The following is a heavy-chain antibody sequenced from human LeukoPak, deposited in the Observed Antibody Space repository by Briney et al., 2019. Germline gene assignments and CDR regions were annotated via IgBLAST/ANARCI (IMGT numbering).Heavy chain of an antibody. CDR1: GYTFTYRY. V-gene: IGHV1-45*02. Sequence: GASVKVSCKASGYTFTYRYLHWVRQAPGQALEWMGWITPFNGNTNYAQKFQGRVTMTEDTSTDTAYMELSSLRSEDTAVYYCATVHSSGYYLDYWGQGTLVTVSS. D-gene: IGHD3-22*01. CDR3: ATVHSSGYYLDY. CDR2: ITPFNGNT. J-gene: IGHJ4*02.